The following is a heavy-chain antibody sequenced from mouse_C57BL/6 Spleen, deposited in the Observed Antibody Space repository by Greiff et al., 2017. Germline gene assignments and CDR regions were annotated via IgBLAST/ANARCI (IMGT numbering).Heavy chain of an antibody. Sequence: QVQLKQSGAELMKPGASVKLSCKATGYTFTGYWIEWVKQRPGHGLEWIGEILPGSGSTKYNEKFKGKATITAETSSNTAYLQLSSLTTEDSASYYCAGGEVPSFAYWGQGTLVTVSA. CDR1: GYTFTGYW. J-gene: IGHJ3*01. CDR3: AGGEVPSFAY. V-gene: IGHV1-9*01. CDR2: ILPGSGST.